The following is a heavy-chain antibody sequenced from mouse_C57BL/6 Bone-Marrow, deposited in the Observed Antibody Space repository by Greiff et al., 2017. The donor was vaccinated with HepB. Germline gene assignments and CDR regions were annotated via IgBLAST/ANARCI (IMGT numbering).Heavy chain of an antibody. CDR3: ARHGALLLRDYWYFDV. D-gene: IGHD1-1*01. CDR1: GIDFSRYW. J-gene: IGHJ1*03. V-gene: IGHV4-1*01. Sequence: EVKLMESGGGLVQPGGSLKLSCAASGIDFSRYWMSWVRRAPGKGLEWIGEINPDSSTINYAPSLKDKFIISRDNAKNTLYLQMSKVRSEDTALYYCARHGALLLRDYWYFDVWGTGTTVTVSS. CDR2: INPDSSTI.